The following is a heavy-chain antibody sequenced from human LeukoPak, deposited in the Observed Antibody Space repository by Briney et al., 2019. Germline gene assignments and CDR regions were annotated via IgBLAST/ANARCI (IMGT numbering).Heavy chain of an antibody. CDR1: GFTFSSYA. V-gene: IGHV3-23*01. CDR3: ARDRESTYYFDY. Sequence: GGSLRLSCAASGFTFSSYAMSWVRQAPGKGLEWVSAISGSGGSTYYADSVKGRFTISRDNSKNTLYLQMNSLRAEDTAVYYCARDRESTYYFDYWGQGTLVTVSS. CDR2: ISGSGGST. J-gene: IGHJ4*02.